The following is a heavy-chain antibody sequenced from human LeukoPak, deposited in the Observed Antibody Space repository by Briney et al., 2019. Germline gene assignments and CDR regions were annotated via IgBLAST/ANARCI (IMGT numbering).Heavy chain of an antibody. CDR2: IKQDGSEK. V-gene: IGHV3-7*03. CDR1: GFTFSSYW. D-gene: IGHD1-26*01. CDR3: AKGSEYDGSSSMDV. Sequence: GGSLRLSCAASGFTFSSYWMSWVRQAPGKGLEWVANIKQDGSEKYYVDSVKGRFTISRDNAKNSLYLQMNSLRAEDTALYYCAKGSEYDGSSSMDVWGKGTTVTVSS. J-gene: IGHJ6*03.